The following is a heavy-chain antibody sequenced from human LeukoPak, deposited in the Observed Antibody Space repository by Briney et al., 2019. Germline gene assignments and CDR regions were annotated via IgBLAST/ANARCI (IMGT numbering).Heavy chain of an antibody. CDR1: GFTFSSYG. D-gene: IGHD3-16*01. CDR2: ISYDGSNK. V-gene: IGHV3-30*18. J-gene: IGHJ4*02. Sequence: GRSLRLSCAASGFTFSSYGMHWVRQAPGKGLEWVAVISYDGSNKYYADSVKGRFTISRHNSKNTLYLQMNSLRAEDTAVYYCAKGSQYDYVWGSPFDYWGQGTLVTVSS. CDR3: AKGSQYDYVWGSPFDY.